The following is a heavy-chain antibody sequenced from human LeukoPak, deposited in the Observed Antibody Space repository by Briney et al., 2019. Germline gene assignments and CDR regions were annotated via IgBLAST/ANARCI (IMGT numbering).Heavy chain of an antibody. J-gene: IGHJ5*01. Sequence: GGSLRLSCAASGFTFSNFVMHWVRQAPGKGLDWVACIRYDGSNKYYADSVKGRFTISRDNSKNTLYLQMNSLRTEDTAVYYCAKDEATSGGGLASWGQGTLVIVSS. CDR1: GFTFSNFV. CDR3: AKDEATSGGGLAS. CDR2: IRYDGSNK. V-gene: IGHV3-30*02. D-gene: IGHD3-16*01.